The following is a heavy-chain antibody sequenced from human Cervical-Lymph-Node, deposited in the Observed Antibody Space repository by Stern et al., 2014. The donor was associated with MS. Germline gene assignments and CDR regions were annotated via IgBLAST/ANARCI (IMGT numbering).Heavy chain of an antibody. Sequence: EDQLVESGGGLVKPGGSLRLSCAASGFKFSSYTMNWVRQAPGKGLEWVSSISGSSSSYKYYADSVKGRFTTSRDNAKNSLYLQMNSLRAEDTALYYCAMGIAVAGQAYWGQGTLVTVSS. CDR2: ISGSSSSYK. J-gene: IGHJ4*02. D-gene: IGHD6-19*01. CDR3: AMGIAVAGQAY. CDR1: GFKFSSYT. V-gene: IGHV3-21*06.